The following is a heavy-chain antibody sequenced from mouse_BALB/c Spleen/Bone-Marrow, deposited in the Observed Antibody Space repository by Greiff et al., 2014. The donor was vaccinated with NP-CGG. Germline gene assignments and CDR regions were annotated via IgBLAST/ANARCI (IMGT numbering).Heavy chain of an antibody. Sequence: EVQRVESGAEFVRPGALVKLSCNASGFNIKDYYMHWVKQRPEQGLEWIGWIDPENGNTIYDPKFPGKASITADTSSNTAYLQLSSLTSEDTAVYYCTRWVYYGSSYFDYWGQGTTLTVSS. J-gene: IGHJ2*01. CDR1: GFNIKDYY. D-gene: IGHD1-1*01. V-gene: IGHV14-1*02. CDR3: TRWVYYGSSYFDY. CDR2: IDPENGNT.